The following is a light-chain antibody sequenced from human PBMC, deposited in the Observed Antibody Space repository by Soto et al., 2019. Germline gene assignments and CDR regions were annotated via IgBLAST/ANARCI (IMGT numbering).Light chain of an antibody. J-gene: IGLJ1*01. CDR1: SSNIGSNT. V-gene: IGLV1-44*01. CDR3: AAWDDSLNGRV. Sequence: QSVLTQPPSASGTPGQRVTISCSGSSSNIGSNTVSWYQRFPGTAPKLLIYNTNQRPSGVPDRFSGSKSGTSASLAISGLQSEDEADYYCAAWDDSLNGRVFGTGTKVTVL. CDR2: NTN.